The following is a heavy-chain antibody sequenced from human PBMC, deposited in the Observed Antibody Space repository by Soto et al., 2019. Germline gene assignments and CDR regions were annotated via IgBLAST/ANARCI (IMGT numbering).Heavy chain of an antibody. CDR3: ARDVAMLDGLELRLLGLFDS. V-gene: IGHV1-18*01. CDR1: GYTFTSYG. CDR2: ISAYNGNT. Sequence: VASVKVSCKASGYTFTSYGISWVRQAPGQGLEWMGWISAYNGNTNYAQKLQGRVTMTTDTSTSTAYMELRSLRSDDTAVYYCARDVAMLDGLELRLLGLFDSCTQRTLVPVSS. J-gene: IGHJ5*01. D-gene: IGHD1-7*01.